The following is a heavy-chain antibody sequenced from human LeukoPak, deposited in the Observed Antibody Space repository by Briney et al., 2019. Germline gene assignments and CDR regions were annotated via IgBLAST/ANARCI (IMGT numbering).Heavy chain of an antibody. CDR2: ISGSGGST. Sequence: GGSLRLSCAASGFTFSSYAMSWVRQAPGKGLEWVLAISGSGGSTYYADSVKGRFTISRDNSKNTLYLQMNSLRAEDTSVYYCANVGNYDFWSGENCFDPWGQGTLVTVSS. V-gene: IGHV3-23*01. D-gene: IGHD3-3*01. CDR3: ANVGNYDFWSGENCFDP. CDR1: GFTFSSYA. J-gene: IGHJ5*02.